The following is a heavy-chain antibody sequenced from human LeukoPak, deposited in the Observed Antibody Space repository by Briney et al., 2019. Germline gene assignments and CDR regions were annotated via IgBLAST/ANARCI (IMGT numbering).Heavy chain of an antibody. CDR3: TRVREQGYYYYYMDV. V-gene: IGHV3-49*03. J-gene: IGHJ6*03. D-gene: IGHD1/OR15-1a*01. CDR1: GFTFGDYA. CDR2: IRSKAYGGTT. Sequence: GGSLRLSCTASGFTFGDYAMSWFHQAPGKGLEWVGFIRSKAYGGTTEYAASVKGRFTISRDDSKSIAYLQMNSLKTEDTAVYYCTRVREQGYYYYYMDVWGKGTTVTVSS.